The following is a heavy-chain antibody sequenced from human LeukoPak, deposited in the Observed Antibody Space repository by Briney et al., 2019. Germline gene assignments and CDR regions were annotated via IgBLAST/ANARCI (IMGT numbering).Heavy chain of an antibody. V-gene: IGHV1-69*05. J-gene: IGHJ4*02. CDR2: IIPIFGTA. CDR3: ASDSANYYDSSGYHHPWIS. D-gene: IGHD3-22*01. CDR1: GGTFSSYA. Sequence: SVKVSCEASGGTFSSYAISWVRQAPGQGLEWMGGIIPIFGTANYAQKFQGRVTITTDESTSTAYMELSSLRSEDTAVYYCASDSANYYDSSGYHHPWISWGQGTLVTVSS.